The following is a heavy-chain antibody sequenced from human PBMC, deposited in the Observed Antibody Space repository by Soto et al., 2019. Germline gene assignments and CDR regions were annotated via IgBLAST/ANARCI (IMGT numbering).Heavy chain of an antibody. D-gene: IGHD3-22*01. V-gene: IGHV1-69*01. CDR3: ARAVRYYYDSSGYYYFDY. Sequence: QVQLVQSGAEVKKPGSSVKVSCKASGGTFSSYAISWVRQAPGQGLEWMGGIIPILGTANYAQKFQGRVTITADESTSTAYMELSSLRSEDTAVYYCARAVRYYYDSSGYYYFDYWGQGTLVTVSS. CDR1: GGTFSSYA. CDR2: IIPILGTA. J-gene: IGHJ4*02.